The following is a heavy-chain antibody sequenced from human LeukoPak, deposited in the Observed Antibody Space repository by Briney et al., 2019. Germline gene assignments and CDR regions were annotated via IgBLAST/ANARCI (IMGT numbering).Heavy chain of an antibody. CDR2: ISGSDGST. Sequence: GGSLRLSCAASGFTFSSYAMSWVRQAPGKGLEWVSGISGSDGSTNCADSVKGRSTISRENSKNTLYLQMNSLRAEDTAVYYCAKDSAKKYDDYWGQGTLVTVSS. J-gene: IGHJ4*02. CDR1: GFTFSSYA. V-gene: IGHV3-23*01. D-gene: IGHD2/OR15-2a*01. CDR3: AKDSAKKYDDY.